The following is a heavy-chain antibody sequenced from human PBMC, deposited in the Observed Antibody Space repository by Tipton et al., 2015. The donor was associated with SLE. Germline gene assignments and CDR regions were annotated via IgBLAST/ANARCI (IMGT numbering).Heavy chain of an antibody. CDR3: VTQYYDSNGIWGRLDY. V-gene: IGHV4-34*01. CDR2: INYSGST. CDR1: GGSFSGYY. D-gene: IGHD3-22*01. J-gene: IGHJ4*02. Sequence: TLSLTCEVYGGSFSGYYWSWIRQSPGKGLEWIGEINYSGSTKYNPSLKSRVTISVDASRSQFSLRMNLMTAADMAVYYCVTQYYDSNGIWGRLDYWGQGILVTVSS.